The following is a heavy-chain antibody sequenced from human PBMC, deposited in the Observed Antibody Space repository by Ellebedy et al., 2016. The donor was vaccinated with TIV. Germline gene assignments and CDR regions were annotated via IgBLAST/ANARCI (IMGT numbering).Heavy chain of an antibody. Sequence: GESLKISCAASGFTFSNAWMSWVRQAPGKGLEWVSSISSSSSHIYYRDSLEGRITISRDNAKMSLYLQMNSLRVEDTAVYYCARDLIVGDTTTYYGFDVWGQGTTVTVSS. J-gene: IGHJ6*02. CDR2: ISSSSSHI. D-gene: IGHD1-26*01. V-gene: IGHV3-21*01. CDR3: ARDLIVGDTTTYYGFDV. CDR1: GFTFSNAW.